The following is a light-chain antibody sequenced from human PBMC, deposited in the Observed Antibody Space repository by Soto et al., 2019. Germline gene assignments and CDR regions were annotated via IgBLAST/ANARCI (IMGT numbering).Light chain of an antibody. CDR3: QQYNNWPPAYT. Sequence: EIVMTQSPATLSVSPGERATLSCRASQSVSSNLAWYQQKPGQAPRLLIYGASTRATGIPARFSGSGSGTEFTLTISSLQSEDFAVYYCQQYNNWPPAYTFGQGXXLEIK. CDR1: QSVSSN. CDR2: GAS. J-gene: IGKJ2*01. V-gene: IGKV3-15*01.